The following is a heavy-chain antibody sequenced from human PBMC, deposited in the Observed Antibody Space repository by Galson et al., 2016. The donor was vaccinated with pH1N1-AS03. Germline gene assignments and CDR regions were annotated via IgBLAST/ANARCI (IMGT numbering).Heavy chain of an antibody. CDR3: ARGRYTGFDI. V-gene: IGHV6-1*01. CDR1: GDSVSSNIDA. CDR2: TYWRSTWYI. Sequence: CAISGDSVSSNIDAWNWIRHSPSRGLEWLGRTYWRSTWYIDYALSLKSRITINPDTYKNQFSLQLTFGIPDDAALSDCARGRYTGFDIWGQGAKVTVSS. D-gene: IGHD5-18*01. J-gene: IGHJ3*02.